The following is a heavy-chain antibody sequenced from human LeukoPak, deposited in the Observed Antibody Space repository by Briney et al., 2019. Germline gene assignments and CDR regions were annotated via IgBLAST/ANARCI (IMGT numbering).Heavy chain of an antibody. D-gene: IGHD6-13*01. CDR2: IIPIFGIA. CDR1: GGTFSSYA. J-gene: IGHJ4*02. Sequence: SVKVSCKASGGTFSSYAISWVRQAPGQGLERMGRIIPIFGIANYAQKFQGRVTITADKSTSTAYMELSSLRSEDTAVYYCARAGSSSWLGVDYWGQGTLVTVSS. V-gene: IGHV1-69*04. CDR3: ARAGSSSWLGVDY.